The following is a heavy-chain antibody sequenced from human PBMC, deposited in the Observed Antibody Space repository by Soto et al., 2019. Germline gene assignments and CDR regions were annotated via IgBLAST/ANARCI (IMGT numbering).Heavy chain of an antibody. V-gene: IGHV4-4*02. CDR3: ARWFGYSYGYHYYYYGMDV. Sequence: SETLSLTCAVSGCSISSSNWWSWVLHPPGKGLEWIGEIYHSGSTNYNPSLKSRVTISVDKSKNQFSLKLSSVTAADTAVYYCARWFGYSYGYHYYYYGMDVWGQGTTVTVSS. CDR2: IYHSGST. CDR1: GCSISSSNW. D-gene: IGHD5-18*01. J-gene: IGHJ6*02.